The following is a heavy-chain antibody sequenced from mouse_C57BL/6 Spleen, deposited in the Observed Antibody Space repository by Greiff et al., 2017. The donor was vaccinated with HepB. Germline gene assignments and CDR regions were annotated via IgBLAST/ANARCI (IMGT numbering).Heavy chain of an antibody. V-gene: IGHV5-17*01. D-gene: IGHD2-3*01. CDR3: ARKDTMGFYDGYYAV. J-gene: IGHJ1*03. CDR1: GFTFRDYG. CDR2: ISSGSSTI. Sequence: EVKLVESGGGLVKPGGSLKLSCAASGFTFRDYGMHWVRQAPEKGLEWVAYISSGSSTIYYADTVKGRFTISRDNAKNTLFLQMTSLRSEDTAMYYCARKDTMGFYDGYYAVWGTGTTVTVSS.